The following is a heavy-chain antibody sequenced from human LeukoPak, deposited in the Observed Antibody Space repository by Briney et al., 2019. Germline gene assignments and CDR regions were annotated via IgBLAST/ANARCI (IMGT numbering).Heavy chain of an antibody. J-gene: IGHJ4*02. D-gene: IGHD5-24*01. Sequence: SGGSLRLSCAASGFTFSSYSMNWVRQAPGKGLEWVSSISSSSSYIYYVDSVKGRFTISRDNAKNSLYLQMNSLRAEGTAVYYCARDPPVEIRLREAEQEDYWGQGTLVTVSS. CDR1: GFTFSSYS. CDR2: ISSSSSYI. CDR3: ARDPPVEIRLREAEQEDY. V-gene: IGHV3-21*04.